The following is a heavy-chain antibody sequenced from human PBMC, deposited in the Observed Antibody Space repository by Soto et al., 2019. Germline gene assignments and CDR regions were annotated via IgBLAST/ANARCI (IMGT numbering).Heavy chain of an antibody. D-gene: IGHD3-10*01. J-gene: IGHJ4*02. Sequence: GASVKVSCKASGGTFSSYAISWVRQAPGQGLEWMGGIIPIFGTANYAQKFQGRVTITADESTSTAYMELSSLRSEDTAVYYCARGRMVRGVIILGYWGQGTLVTVAS. CDR1: GGTFSSYA. CDR3: ARGRMVRGVIILGY. V-gene: IGHV1-69*13. CDR2: IIPIFGTA.